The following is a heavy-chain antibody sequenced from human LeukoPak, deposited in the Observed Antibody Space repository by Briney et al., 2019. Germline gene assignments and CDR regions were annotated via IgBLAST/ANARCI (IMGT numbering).Heavy chain of an antibody. J-gene: IGHJ1*01. CDR3: AKVRYCSGGSCCSTEYFQH. CDR1: GFTFSSYG. CDR2: IRYDGSNK. D-gene: IGHD2-15*01. V-gene: IGHV3-30*02. Sequence: GGSLRLSCAASGFTFSSYGMHWVRQAPGKGLEWVAFIRYDGSNKYYADSVKGRFTISRDNSKNTLYLQMNSLRAEDTAVYYCAKVRYCSGGSCCSTEYFQHWGQGTLVTVSS.